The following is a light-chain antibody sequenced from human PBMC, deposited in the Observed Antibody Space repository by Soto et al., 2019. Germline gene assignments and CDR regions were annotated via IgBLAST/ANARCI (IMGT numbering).Light chain of an antibody. CDR1: SSNIGSST. Sequence: QSVLTQPPSASGTPGQRVTISCSGSSSNIGSSTVNWYQQLPGTAPKLLIYSNNQLPSGVPDRFSGSKSGTSASLAISGLQSEDEDDYYCAAWDDSLNGYVIGTGTKVTVL. CDR2: SNN. CDR3: AAWDDSLNGYV. J-gene: IGLJ1*01. V-gene: IGLV1-44*01.